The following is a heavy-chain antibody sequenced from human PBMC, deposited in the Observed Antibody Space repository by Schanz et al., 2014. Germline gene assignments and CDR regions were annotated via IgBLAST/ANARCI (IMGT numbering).Heavy chain of an antibody. J-gene: IGHJ6*02. V-gene: IGHV1-46*01. CDR2: INPSGGST. CDR1: GYTFTSDS. CDR3: ARDDRAYYYGMDV. D-gene: IGHD3-22*01. Sequence: QVQLVQSWAEVKGPGASVKVSCKASGYTFTSDSMHWVRQAPGQGLEWMGMINPSGGSTRYGQKFQGRITVTTDTSTSAVYMELSRVTYEDTAVYYCARDDRAYYYGMDVWGQGTTVTVSS.